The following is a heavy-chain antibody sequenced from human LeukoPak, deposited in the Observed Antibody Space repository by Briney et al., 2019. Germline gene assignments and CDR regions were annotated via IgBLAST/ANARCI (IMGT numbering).Heavy chain of an antibody. J-gene: IGHJ4*02. CDR2: IGIRGDT. D-gene: IGHD6-19*01. CDR3: ARGGIQVSGIDEFDY. CDR1: GFTFIDYD. Sequence: GGSLRLSCAASGFTFIDYDMHWVRQVIGKGPEWVSAIGIRGDTHYSGSVKGRFTISRENAESSLYLQMNSLRAEDTAVYYCARGGIQVSGIDEFDYWGQGTLVTVSS. V-gene: IGHV3-13*01.